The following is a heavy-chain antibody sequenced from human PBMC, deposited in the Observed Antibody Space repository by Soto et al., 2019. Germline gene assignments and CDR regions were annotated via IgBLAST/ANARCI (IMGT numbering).Heavy chain of an antibody. V-gene: IGHV3-7*01. CDR3: GRDVNSGETRNLGAFDI. D-gene: IGHD1-26*01. CDR1: GFTFSSYW. Sequence: GGSLRLSCAASGFTFSSYWRSWVRQPPGKGLEWVASIKQDGFERYFVDSVKGRFTISRDNDKNSVYLQMNSLRAEDTAVYYCGRDVNSGETRNLGAFDIWGQGTMVTVSS. J-gene: IGHJ3*02. CDR2: IKQDGFER.